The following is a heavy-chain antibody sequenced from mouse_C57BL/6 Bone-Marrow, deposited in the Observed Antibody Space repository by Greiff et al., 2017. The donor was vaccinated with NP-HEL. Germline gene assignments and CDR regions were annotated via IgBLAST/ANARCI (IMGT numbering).Heavy chain of an antibody. J-gene: IGHJ2*01. CDR3: AREDYYSNPFDY. V-gene: IGHV1-26*01. CDR1: GYTFTDYY. D-gene: IGHD2-5*01. CDR2: INPNNGGT. Sequence: VQLQQSGPELVKPGASVEISCKASGYTFTDYYMNWVKQSHGKSLEWIGDINPNNGGTSYNQKFKGKATLTVDKSSSTAYMELRSLTSEDSAVYYCAREDYYSNPFDYWGQGTTLTVSS.